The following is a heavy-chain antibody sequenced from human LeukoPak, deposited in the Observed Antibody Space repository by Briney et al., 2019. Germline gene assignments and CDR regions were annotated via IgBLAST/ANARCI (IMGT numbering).Heavy chain of an antibody. D-gene: IGHD1-26*01. V-gene: IGHV4-34*01. J-gene: IGHJ1*01. CDR1: GGSFSGYF. CDR3: ANTRMGATRAEYFQH. Sequence: PSETLSLTCAIYGGSFSGYFWSWFRQPPGKGLEWIGEINRSGSTNYNSSLSLKSRVTISVVTSKNQFSLKLSSVTAADTAVYYCANTRMGATRAEYFQHWGQGTLVTVSS. CDR2: INRSGST.